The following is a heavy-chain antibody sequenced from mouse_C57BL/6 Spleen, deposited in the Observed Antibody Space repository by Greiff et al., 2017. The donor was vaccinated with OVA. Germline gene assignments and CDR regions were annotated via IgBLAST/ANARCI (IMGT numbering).Heavy chain of an antibody. CDR2: INPYNGGT. Sequence: EVQLQQSGPVLVKPGASVKMSCKASGYTFTDYYMNWVKQSHGKSLEWIGVINPYNGGTSYNQKFKGKATLTVDKSSSTAYMELNSLTSEDSAVYYGARRGYGSRRDAMDYWGQGTSVTVSS. D-gene: IGHD1-1*01. V-gene: IGHV1-19*01. CDR1: GYTFTDYY. CDR3: ARRGYGSRRDAMDY. J-gene: IGHJ4*01.